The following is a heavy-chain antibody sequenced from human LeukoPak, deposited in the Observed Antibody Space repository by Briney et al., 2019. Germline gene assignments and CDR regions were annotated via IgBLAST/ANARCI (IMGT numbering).Heavy chain of an antibody. CDR3: ARGSYTTYDPRSPYYFDY. V-gene: IGHV1-18*01. CDR2: ISVYNGNT. J-gene: IGHJ4*02. D-gene: IGHD1-26*01. CDR1: GYTCTSYG. Sequence: GASVKVSCKASGYTCTSYGISWVRQAPGQGLEWMGWISVYNGNTNYAQNLQGRVTVTTDKSTSTAYMELRSLRSDDTAVYYCARGSYTTYDPRSPYYFDYWGQGTLVTVSS.